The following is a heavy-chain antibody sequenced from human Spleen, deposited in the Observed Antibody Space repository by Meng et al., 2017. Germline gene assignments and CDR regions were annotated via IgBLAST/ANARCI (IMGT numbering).Heavy chain of an antibody. CDR2: INHSGST. D-gene: IGHD4-11*01. J-gene: IGHJ4*02. CDR3: ARGPTTMAHDFDY. V-gene: IGHV4-4*02. CDR1: GASISSDNW. Sequence: HVQLQEAGPGLVKPSWTLSLTCAVSGASISSDNWWSWVRQPPGKGLEWIGEINHSGSTNYNPSLESRATISVDTSQNNLSLKLSSVTAADSAVYYCARGPTTMAHDFDYWGQGTLVTVSS.